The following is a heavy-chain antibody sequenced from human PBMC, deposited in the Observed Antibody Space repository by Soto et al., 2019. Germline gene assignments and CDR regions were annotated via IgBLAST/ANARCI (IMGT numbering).Heavy chain of an antibody. D-gene: IGHD6-13*01. Sequence: GGSLRLSCTASGFTFSSHAMTWVRQAPGKGLEWVSGLSDSGGSIYYADSVKGRFTISRDNSMNTLYLQMKTLRAEDTAVYYCAKVSSSWYAGFFDLWGQGTLVTVSS. CDR2: LSDSGGSI. CDR1: GFTFSSHA. V-gene: IGHV3-23*01. J-gene: IGHJ4*02. CDR3: AKVSSSWYAGFFDL.